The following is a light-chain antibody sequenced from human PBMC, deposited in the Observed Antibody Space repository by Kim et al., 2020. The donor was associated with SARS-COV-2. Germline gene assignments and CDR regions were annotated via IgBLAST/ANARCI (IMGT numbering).Light chain of an antibody. CDR1: QSISSH. CDR3: QESYITPFT. V-gene: IGKV1-39*01. J-gene: IGKJ3*01. CDR2: AAS. Sequence: DIQMTQSPSSLSASVGDRVTITCRTTQSISSHLNWYQQKPGRAPKLLISAASTLQGGVPSRFSGSGSETDFTLTISSLQPEDFATYCCQESYITPFTFWPGTKVDIK.